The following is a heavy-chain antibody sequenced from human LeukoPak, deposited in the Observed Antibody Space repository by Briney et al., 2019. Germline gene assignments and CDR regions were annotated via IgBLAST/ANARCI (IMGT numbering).Heavy chain of an antibody. D-gene: IGHD3-9*01. J-gene: IGHJ6*02. Sequence: ASVKVSCKVFGYTHTELSMHWVRQAPGKGLEWMGGFDPEDGETIYAQKFQGRITMTEDTSTNTAYMELSSLRSEDTAVYYCSTHYDILTGYNYYFGMDVWGQGTTVTVSS. CDR3: STHYDILTGYNYYFGMDV. CDR2: FDPEDGET. CDR1: GYTHTELS. V-gene: IGHV1-24*01.